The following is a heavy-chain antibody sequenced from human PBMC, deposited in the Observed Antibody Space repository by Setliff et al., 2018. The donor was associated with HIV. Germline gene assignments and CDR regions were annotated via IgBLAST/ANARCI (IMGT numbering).Heavy chain of an antibody. CDR1: GDSISGSSYY. CDR3: ARQYSSSSAHFEY. V-gene: IGHV4-39*01. CDR2: VYFSGTT. J-gene: IGHJ4*02. Sequence: KTSETLSLTCTVSGDSISGSSYYWGWIRQSPGRELEWLGSVYFSGTTYYNPSLKSRVKVSVNMSQNQFSLKVTSVTAADTAVYYCARQYSSSSAHFEYWGQGALVTVSS. D-gene: IGHD6-13*01.